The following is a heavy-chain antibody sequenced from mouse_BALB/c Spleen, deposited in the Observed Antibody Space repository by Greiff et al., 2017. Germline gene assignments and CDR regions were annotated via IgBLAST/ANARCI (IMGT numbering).Heavy chain of an antibody. Sequence: LVESGGGLVKPGGSLQLSRAASGFPFSDHYMYWVRPTPEKRPEWVATISDGGSYTYYPDSVKGRFAISRDNAKNNLYLQMSSLKTKDTAMYYVVKYLATVDPYSYAMDDWGQGTSVTVSS. V-gene: IGHV5-4*02. J-gene: IGHJ4*01. CDR2: ISDGGSYT. D-gene: IGHD6-1*01. CDR1: GFPFSDHY. CDR3: VKYLATVDPYSYAMDD.